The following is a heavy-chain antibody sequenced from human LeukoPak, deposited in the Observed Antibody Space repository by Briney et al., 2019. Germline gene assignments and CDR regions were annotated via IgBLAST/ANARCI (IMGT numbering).Heavy chain of an antibody. Sequence: PSETLSLTCAVYGGSFSGYYRSWIRQPPGNGLEWIGEINHSGSTNYNPSLKSRVTISVDTSKNQFSLKLSSVTAADTAVYYCARAGYCTGGVCYPDAFDIWGQGTMVTVSS. CDR3: ARAGYCTGGVCYPDAFDI. V-gene: IGHV4-34*01. D-gene: IGHD2-8*02. CDR2: INHSGST. J-gene: IGHJ3*02. CDR1: GGSFSGYY.